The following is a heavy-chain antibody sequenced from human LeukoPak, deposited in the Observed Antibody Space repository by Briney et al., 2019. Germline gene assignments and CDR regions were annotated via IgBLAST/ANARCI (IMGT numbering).Heavy chain of an antibody. Sequence: GGSLRLSCAVSGFTFSSYAMNWVRQAPGKGLEWVSYISSGGSTMYYADSVKGRFTISRDNAKNSLYLQMNILRAEDTAVYYCARDRTLGYWGQGTLVTVSS. J-gene: IGHJ4*02. CDR1: GFTFSSYA. CDR3: ARDRTLGY. CDR2: ISSGGSTM. V-gene: IGHV3-48*03.